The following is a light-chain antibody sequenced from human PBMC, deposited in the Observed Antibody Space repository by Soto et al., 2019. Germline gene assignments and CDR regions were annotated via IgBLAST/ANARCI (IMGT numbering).Light chain of an antibody. J-gene: IGKJ4*01. V-gene: IGKV3-11*01. CDR1: QSVSSY. CDR2: DAS. CDR3: QQRSNWPPT. Sequence: ENVLTQSPGTLSLSPGERATLSCRASQSVSSYLAWYQQKPGQAPRLLIYDASNRATGIPARFSGSGSGTDFTLTISSLEPEDFAVYYCQQRSNWPPTFGGGTKVDIK.